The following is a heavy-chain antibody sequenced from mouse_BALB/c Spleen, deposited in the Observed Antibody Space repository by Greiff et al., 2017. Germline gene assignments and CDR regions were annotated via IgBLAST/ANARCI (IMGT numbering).Heavy chain of an antibody. D-gene: IGHD3-2*02. CDR2: ISNLAYSI. CDR3: ARDQGAFDY. V-gene: IGHV5-15*02. Sequence: EVKLVESGGGLVQPGGSRKLSCAASGFTFSDYGMAWVRQAPGKGPEWVAFISNLAYSIYYADTVTGRFTISRENAKNTLYLEMSSLRSEDTAMYYCARDQGAFDYWGQGTTLTVSS. CDR1: GFTFSDYG. J-gene: IGHJ2*01.